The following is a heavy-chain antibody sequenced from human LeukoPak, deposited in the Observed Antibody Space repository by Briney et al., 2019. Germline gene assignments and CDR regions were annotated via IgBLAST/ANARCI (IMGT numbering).Heavy chain of an antibody. D-gene: IGHD3-16*02. J-gene: IGHJ4*02. Sequence: GGSLRLSCAASGFTVRSSYMSWFRQAPGKGLEWASVIYNDGRTYYADSVKGRFTISRDNSKNTVYLQMNSLRAEDTAVYYCAKGGSYRSQPYFDYWGQGTPVTVSS. CDR3: AKGGSYRSQPYFDY. V-gene: IGHV3-53*01. CDR1: GFTVRSSY. CDR2: IYNDGRT.